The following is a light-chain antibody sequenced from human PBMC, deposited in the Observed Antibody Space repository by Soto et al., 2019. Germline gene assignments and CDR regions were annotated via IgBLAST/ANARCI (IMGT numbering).Light chain of an antibody. V-gene: IGKV1-5*01. Sequence: DIQMTQSPSTLSASVGDRVTITCRASQSLNSLLAWYQQKPGRAPKLLIYDASTLESGVPSRFSGSGSGTEFTLTISSLQTDDFATYYCQQYNSYSGTFGQGTKVDI. J-gene: IGKJ1*01. CDR3: QQYNSYSGT. CDR1: QSLNSL. CDR2: DAS.